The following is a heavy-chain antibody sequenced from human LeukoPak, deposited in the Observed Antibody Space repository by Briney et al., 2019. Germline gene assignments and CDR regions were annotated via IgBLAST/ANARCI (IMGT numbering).Heavy chain of an antibody. CDR1: GGSFSGYY. CDR3: ARFSRRYSSSWYLFDY. V-gene: IGHV4-34*01. J-gene: IGHJ4*02. CDR2: INHSGST. Sequence: PSETLSLTCAVYGGSFSGYYWSWIRQPPGKGLEWIGEINHSGSTNYNPSLKSRVTISADTSKNQFSLKLSSVTAADTAVYYCARFSRRYSSSWYLFDYWGQGTLVTVSS. D-gene: IGHD6-13*01.